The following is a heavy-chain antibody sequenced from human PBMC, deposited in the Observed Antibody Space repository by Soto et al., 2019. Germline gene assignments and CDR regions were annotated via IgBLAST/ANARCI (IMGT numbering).Heavy chain of an antibody. D-gene: IGHD2-15*01. CDR2: INQDGSVK. V-gene: IGHV3-7*05. CDR3: ARRGYCCSSLDY. Sequence: EVQLVESGGVLVQAGGSLRLSCAASGFTFSNYWMTWVRQAPGKGLEWVVNINQDGSVKYYVDSVKGRLIVSRDNAKNSLYMQMNSLGAEDTAVYYCARRGYCCSSLDYWGPGTLVTVSS. CDR1: GFTFSNYW. J-gene: IGHJ4*02.